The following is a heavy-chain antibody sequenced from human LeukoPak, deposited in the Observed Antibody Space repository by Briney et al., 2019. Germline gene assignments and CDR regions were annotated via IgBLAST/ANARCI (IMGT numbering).Heavy chain of an antibody. D-gene: IGHD2-2*01. CDR1: GFTFSSYG. CDR2: IRYDGSNK. J-gene: IGHJ5*02. Sequence: GGSLRLSCAAPGFTFSSYGMHWVRQAPGKGLEWVAFIRYDGSNKYYADSVKGRFTISRDNSKNTLYLQMNSLRAEDTAVYYCAILGAVVPAAMDWFDPWGQGTLVTVSS. V-gene: IGHV3-30*02. CDR3: AILGAVVPAAMDWFDP.